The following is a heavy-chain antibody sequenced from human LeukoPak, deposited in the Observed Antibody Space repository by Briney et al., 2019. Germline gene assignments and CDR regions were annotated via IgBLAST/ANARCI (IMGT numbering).Heavy chain of an antibody. CDR1: GFTFRTHS. Sequence: GGSLRLSCEASGFTFRTHSMNWVRQAPGKGLEWVSAITKSSTYVYYADSVKGRFTISRDNANNSLFLQMNNLGVDDTGVYYCARGSGVHVWGQGTLVLVSS. CDR2: ITKSSTYV. CDR3: ARGSGVHV. V-gene: IGHV3-21*04. J-gene: IGHJ4*02. D-gene: IGHD3-10*01.